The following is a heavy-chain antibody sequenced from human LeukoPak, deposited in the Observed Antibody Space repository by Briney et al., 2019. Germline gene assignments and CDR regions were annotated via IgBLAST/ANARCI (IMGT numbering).Heavy chain of an antibody. Sequence: KAGGSLRLSCAASGFTFSDYYMSWIRQAPGKGLEWVSSISSTGTYIYYADSVKGRFTISRDNAKNSLYLQMNSLRAEDTAVYYCASSSSSFPYFDYWGQGTLVTVSS. CDR1: GFTFSDYY. CDR2: ISSTGTYI. CDR3: ASSSSSFPYFDY. D-gene: IGHD6-6*01. J-gene: IGHJ4*02. V-gene: IGHV3-11*04.